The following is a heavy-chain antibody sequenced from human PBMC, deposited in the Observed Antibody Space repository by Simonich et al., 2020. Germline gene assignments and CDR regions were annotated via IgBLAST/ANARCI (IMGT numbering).Heavy chain of an antibody. D-gene: IGHD3-10*01. V-gene: IGHV1-2*06. Sequence: GAEVKKPGASVKVSCKASGYTFTGYYMHWVRQAPGQGLEWMGRINPNSGGTNYAQKFQGMVSMTRDTSISTAYMELSRLRSDDTAVYYGARVPGIYYYYGMDVWGQGTTVTVSS. J-gene: IGHJ6*02. CDR1: GYTFTGYY. CDR2: INPNSGGT. CDR3: ARVPGIYYYYGMDV.